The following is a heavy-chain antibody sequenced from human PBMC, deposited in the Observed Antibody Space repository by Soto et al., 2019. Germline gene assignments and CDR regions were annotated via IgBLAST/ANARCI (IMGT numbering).Heavy chain of an antibody. CDR3: ARDLDGSGSYYTDY. D-gene: IGHD3-10*01. V-gene: IGHV1-18*01. CDR1: GYMFISYG. Sequence: ASVKVSCKASGYMFISYGINWVRQAPGQGLEWMGWISAYNGNTKYAQNLQGRVTMTTDTSTSTAYMEMRSLRSDDTAVYYCARDLDGSGSYYTDYWGPGTLVTVSS. J-gene: IGHJ4*02. CDR2: ISAYNGNT.